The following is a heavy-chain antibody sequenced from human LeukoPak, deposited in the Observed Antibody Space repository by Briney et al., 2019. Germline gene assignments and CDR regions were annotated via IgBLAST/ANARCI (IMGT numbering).Heavy chain of an antibody. Sequence: PSETLSLTXTVSGGSISSYYWSWIRQPPGKGLEWIGYIYYSGSTNYNPSPKSRVTISVDTSKNQFSLKLSSVTAADTAVYYCARDTAAAGMYDYWGQGTLVTVSS. J-gene: IGHJ4*02. CDR1: GGSISSYY. D-gene: IGHD6-13*01. V-gene: IGHV4-59*01. CDR3: ARDTAAAGMYDY. CDR2: IYYSGST.